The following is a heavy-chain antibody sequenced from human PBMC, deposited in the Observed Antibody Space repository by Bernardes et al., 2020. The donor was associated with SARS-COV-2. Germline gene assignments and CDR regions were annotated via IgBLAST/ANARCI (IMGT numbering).Heavy chain of an antibody. J-gene: IGHJ6*02. D-gene: IGHD6-13*01. CDR1: GFTFSNYA. V-gene: IGHV3-23*01. CDR3: AKELAYGSSWRDYSYYFGMDV. CDR2: ISGPGRT. Sequence: SLSLSCAASGFTFSNYAMSWVRQAPGKGLEWVSDISGPGRTYYADSVKGRFTISRDNSKNTLYLEMNSLRAEDTAVYYCAKELAYGSSWRDYSYYFGMDVWGQGTTVTVSS.